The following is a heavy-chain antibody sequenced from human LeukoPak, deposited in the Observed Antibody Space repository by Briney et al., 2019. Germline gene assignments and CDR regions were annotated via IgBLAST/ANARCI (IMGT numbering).Heavy chain of an antibody. D-gene: IGHD1-26*01. J-gene: IGHJ4*02. Sequence: GGSLRLSCAASGFTFSNYWMTWVRQAPGKGLEWVAHIKQDGSEMNYVDAVKGRFTISRDNAKSSLYLQMNSLRVEDTAVYYCARDKIVGPTKFDSWGQGTLVTVSS. CDR3: ARDKIVGPTKFDS. V-gene: IGHV3-7*03. CDR2: IKQDGSEM. CDR1: GFTFSNYW.